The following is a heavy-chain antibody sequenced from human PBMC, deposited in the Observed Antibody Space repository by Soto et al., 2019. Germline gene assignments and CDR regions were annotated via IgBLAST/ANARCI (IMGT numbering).Heavy chain of an antibody. Sequence: PGGSLRLSCAASGFTSRSFTMNWVRQAPGKGLEWVSTISRNSAYIYYTDALRGRFTISRDNAKNSLHLQMNSLRAEDTAVYYCTRDASRDSSARGWFDPWGPGTLVTVSS. CDR2: ISRNSAYI. J-gene: IGHJ5*02. V-gene: IGHV3-21*01. CDR1: GFTSRSFT. CDR3: TRDASRDSSARGWFDP. D-gene: IGHD6-13*01.